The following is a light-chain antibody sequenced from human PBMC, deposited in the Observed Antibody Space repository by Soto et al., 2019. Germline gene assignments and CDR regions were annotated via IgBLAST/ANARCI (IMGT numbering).Light chain of an antibody. Sequence: EIVLTQSPGSLSLSLGDSATLFCRASEGFASNYLAWYQQKPGRAPRLLIYTASTRATDIPDGFSGSGSGTDFTLTISRLEPEDVAVYYCQQYGSSPWAFGQGTKVDI. CDR3: QQYGSSPWA. V-gene: IGKV3-20*01. CDR2: TAS. J-gene: IGKJ1*01. CDR1: EGFASNY.